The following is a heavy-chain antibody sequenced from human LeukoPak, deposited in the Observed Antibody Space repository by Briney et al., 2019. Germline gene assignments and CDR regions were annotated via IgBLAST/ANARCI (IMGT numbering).Heavy chain of an antibody. V-gene: IGHV3-48*01. CDR3: ARVGYCSGGSCYYYYYYYMDV. J-gene: IGHJ6*03. CDR1: GFTFSSYS. D-gene: IGHD2-15*01. Sequence: GGSLRLSCAASGFTFSSYSMSWVRQAPGKGLEWVSYISSSSSTIYYADSVKGRFTISRDNAKNSLYLQMNSLRAEDTAVYYCARVGYCSGGSCYYYYYYYMDVWGKGTTVTVSS. CDR2: ISSSSSTI.